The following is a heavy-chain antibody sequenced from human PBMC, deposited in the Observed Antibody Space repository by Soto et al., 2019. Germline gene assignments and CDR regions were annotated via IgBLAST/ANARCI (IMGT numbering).Heavy chain of an antibody. J-gene: IGHJ4*02. D-gene: IGHD2-15*01. Sequence: QVQLVESGGGVVQPGRSLRLSCAASGLTFSSYGMHWVRQAPGKGLEWVAVIWYDGSNKYYADSVKGRFTISRDNSKNTLYLQMNSLRAEDTAVYYCARVAIVAAATYAAGRPLDYWGQGTLVTVSS. V-gene: IGHV3-33*01. CDR3: ARVAIVAAATYAAGRPLDY. CDR1: GLTFSSYG. CDR2: IWYDGSNK.